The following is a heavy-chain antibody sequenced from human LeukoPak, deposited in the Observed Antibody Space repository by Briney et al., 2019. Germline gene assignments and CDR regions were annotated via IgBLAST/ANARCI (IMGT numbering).Heavy chain of an antibody. V-gene: IGHV3-23*01. CDR1: GFTFSSYA. CDR3: AKGNGYSYGRYYFDY. D-gene: IGHD5-18*01. CDR2: ITASGGNT. Sequence: TGGSLRLSCAASGFTFSSYAMGWVRQAPGKGLEWVSAITASGGNTYYADSVKGRFTISRDNSKNTLYLQVNSLRAEDMAVYYCAKGNGYSYGRYYFDYWGQGTLVTVSS. J-gene: IGHJ4*02.